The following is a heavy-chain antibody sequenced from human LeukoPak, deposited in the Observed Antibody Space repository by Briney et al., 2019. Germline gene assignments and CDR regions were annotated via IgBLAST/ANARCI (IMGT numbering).Heavy chain of an antibody. CDR2: IKPDGSET. D-gene: IGHD6-13*01. CDR1: GFMFNTYW. J-gene: IGHJ4*02. CDR3: GGFGYEAAVDL. Sequence: PGGSLRLSRAASGFMFNTYWMTWVRQAPGKGLEFVANIKPDGSETYYGDSVKGRFTISRDNTKNLVFLQMNSLRGEDAAVYHCGGFGYEAAVDLWGQGTLVTVSS. V-gene: IGHV3-7*01.